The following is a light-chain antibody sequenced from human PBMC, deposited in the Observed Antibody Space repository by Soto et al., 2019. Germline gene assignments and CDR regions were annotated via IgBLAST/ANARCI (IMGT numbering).Light chain of an antibody. CDR3: TTFAPGRIYV. CDR2: EVS. V-gene: IGLV2-14*01. J-gene: IGLJ1*01. Sequence: QSALTQPASVSGSPGQSITISCSGASSDIGPYVYVSWYQHHPGRAPKLLIYEVSNQPSGVSYRFSGSKSGNTASLTISGLQAEDEGDYYCTTFAPGRIYVFGSGTKLTVL. CDR1: SSDIGPYVY.